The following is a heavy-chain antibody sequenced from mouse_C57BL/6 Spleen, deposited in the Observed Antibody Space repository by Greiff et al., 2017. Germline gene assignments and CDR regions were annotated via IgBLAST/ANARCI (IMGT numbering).Heavy chain of an antibody. Sequence: EVKLVESGGGLVKPGGSLKLSCAASGFTFSSYAMSWVRQTPETRLEWVATISVGGSYNYNPENVKGRFTISRDNAKTHLYLQMSHLKSEDTAMYYCASGNYYGSSLPWYFDVWGTGTTVTVSS. CDR3: ASGNYYGSSLPWYFDV. CDR2: ISVGGSYN. CDR1: GFTFSSYA. J-gene: IGHJ1*03. V-gene: IGHV5-4*03. D-gene: IGHD1-1*01.